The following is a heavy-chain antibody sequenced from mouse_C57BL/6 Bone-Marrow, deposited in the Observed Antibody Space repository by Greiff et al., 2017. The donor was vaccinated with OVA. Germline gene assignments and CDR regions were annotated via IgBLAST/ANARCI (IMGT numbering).Heavy chain of an antibody. CDR3: ARSNYYYGSSYLWYFEV. V-gene: IGHV1-22*01. Sequence: VQLQQSGPELVKPGASVKMSCKASGYTFTDYNMHWVKQSHGKSLEWIGYINPNNGGTSYNQKFKGKATLTVNKSSSTAYMELRSLTSEDSAVYYCARSNYYYGSSYLWYFEVWGTGTTVTVSS. CDR2: INPNNGGT. J-gene: IGHJ1*03. CDR1: GYTFTDYN. D-gene: IGHD1-1*01.